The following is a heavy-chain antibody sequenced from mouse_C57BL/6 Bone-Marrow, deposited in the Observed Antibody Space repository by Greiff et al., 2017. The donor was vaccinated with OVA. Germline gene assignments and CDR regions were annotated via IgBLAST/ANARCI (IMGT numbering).Heavy chain of an antibody. CDR2: IHPSDSDT. D-gene: IGHD2-1*01. CDR3: AIEGIYPTGFAY. J-gene: IGHJ3*01. V-gene: IGHV1-74*01. CDR1: GYTFTSYW. Sequence: QVHVKQPGAELVKPGASVKVSCKASGYTFTSYWMHWVKQRPGQGLEWIGRIHPSDSDTNYNQKFKGKATLTVDKSSSTAYMQLSSLTSEDSAVYYCAIEGIYPTGFAYWGQGTLVTVSA.